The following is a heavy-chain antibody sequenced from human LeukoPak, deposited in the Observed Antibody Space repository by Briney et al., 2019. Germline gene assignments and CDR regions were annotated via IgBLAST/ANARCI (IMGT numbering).Heavy chain of an antibody. CDR2: IYYDRST. Sequence: PSETLSLTCTVSGGSITTNNYYWGWIRQPPGKGLEFIGTIYYDRSTSYNPSFMSRVTISLDTSKNQFSLMLTSVTAADTAVCYCARDSGQYKGYDWSHWGQGTLVTVSS. J-gene: IGHJ4*02. D-gene: IGHD5-12*01. CDR1: GGSITTNNYY. V-gene: IGHV4-39*07. CDR3: ARDSGQYKGYDWSH.